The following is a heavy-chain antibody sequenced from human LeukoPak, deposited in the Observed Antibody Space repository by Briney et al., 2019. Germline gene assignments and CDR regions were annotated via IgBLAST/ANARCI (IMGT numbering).Heavy chain of an antibody. V-gene: IGHV4-34*01. Sequence: PSETLSLTCAVYGGSFSGYYWSWIRQPPGKGLEWIGEINHSGSTNYNPSLKSRVTISVDTSKNQFSLKLSSVTAADTAVYYCARTISHYFDYWGQGTLVTVSS. CDR3: ARTISHYFDY. J-gene: IGHJ4*02. CDR2: INHSGST. CDR1: GGSFSGYY. D-gene: IGHD3-10*01.